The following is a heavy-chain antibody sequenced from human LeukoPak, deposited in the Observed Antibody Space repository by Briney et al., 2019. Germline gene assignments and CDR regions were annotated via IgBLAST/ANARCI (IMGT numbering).Heavy chain of an antibody. V-gene: IGHV3-53*01. CDR2: IYSGDDT. J-gene: IGHJ3*02. Sequence: PGGSLRLSCAASGFSVGTNYMTWVRQAPGKGLEWVSVIYSGDDTYYADSVKGRFTISRDTPKNTLYLQMNSLRADGTALYYCARDTGSGYCSGGRCRAAFDIWGQGTMVTVSS. CDR1: GFSVGTNY. D-gene: IGHD2-15*01. CDR3: ARDTGSGYCSGGRCRAAFDI.